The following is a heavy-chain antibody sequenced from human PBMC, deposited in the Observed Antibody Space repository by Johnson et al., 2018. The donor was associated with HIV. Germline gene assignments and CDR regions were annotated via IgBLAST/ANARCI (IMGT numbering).Heavy chain of an antibody. V-gene: IGHV3-72*01. Sequence: EVQLVESGGALVQPGGSLRLSCVASGFSFSDHFMDWVRQAPGKGLEWIGRIRNKANRYSTEYAASVKGRFTISRDDSKNSLSLQMSSLKTEDTAVYYCTRDRDGVGVSWGQGTVVTVSS. CDR3: TRDRDGVGVS. J-gene: IGHJ3*01. D-gene: IGHD3-10*01. CDR2: IRNKANRYST. CDR1: GFSFSDHF.